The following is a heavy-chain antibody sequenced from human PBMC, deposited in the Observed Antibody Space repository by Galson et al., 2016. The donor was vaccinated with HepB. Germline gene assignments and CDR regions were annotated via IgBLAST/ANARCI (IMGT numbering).Heavy chain of an antibody. CDR3: AREIKGRWYHFEY. CDR2: IWCDGSNE. V-gene: IGHV3-33*01. J-gene: IGHJ4*02. CDR1: GFDFGIYG. Sequence: SLRLSCAASGFDFGIYGMNWVRQAPGKGLEWVAVIWCDGSNEDYVDSVKGRFTITRDNSKNTLYLQVNSLRAEDTAVYYCAREIKGRWYHFEYWGQGTLVTVSS. D-gene: IGHD2-2*01.